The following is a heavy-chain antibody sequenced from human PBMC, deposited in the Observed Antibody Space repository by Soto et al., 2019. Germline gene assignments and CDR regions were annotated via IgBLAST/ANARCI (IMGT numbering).Heavy chain of an antibody. CDR3: ARREEELWLTSDYYYYYMDV. J-gene: IGHJ6*03. D-gene: IGHD5-18*01. Sequence: SETLSLTCTVSGGSISSYYWSWIRQPPGKGLEWIGYIYYSGSTNYNPSLKSRVTISVDTSKNQFSLKLSSVTAADTAVYYCARREEELWLTSDYYYYYMDVWGKGTTVTVSS. CDR1: GGSISSYY. CDR2: IYYSGST. V-gene: IGHV4-59*01.